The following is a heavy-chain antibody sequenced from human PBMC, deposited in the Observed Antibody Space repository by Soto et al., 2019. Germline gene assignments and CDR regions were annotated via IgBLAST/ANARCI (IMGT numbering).Heavy chain of an antibody. CDR2: INAGNGNT. CDR3: ARGRSGSYFAAPCFDY. V-gene: IGHV1-3*01. CDR1: GYTFTSYA. Sequence: QVQLVQSGAEVKKPGASVKVSCKASGYTFTSYAMHWVRQAPGQRLEWMGWINAGNGNTKYSQKFQGRVTITRDTSASTAYMELSNLRSEDTAVYYCARGRSGSYFAAPCFDYWGQGTLVTVSS. D-gene: IGHD1-26*01. J-gene: IGHJ4*02.